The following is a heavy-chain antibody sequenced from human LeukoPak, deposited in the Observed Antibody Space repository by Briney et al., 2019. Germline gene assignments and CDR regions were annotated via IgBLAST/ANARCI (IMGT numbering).Heavy chain of an antibody. D-gene: IGHD6-13*01. V-gene: IGHV4-59*01. J-gene: IGHJ6*03. CDR3: ARDPGIAAADYYYYYMDV. CDR2: IYHNGIT. CDR1: GDSISSFY. Sequence: NPSETLSLTCTVSGDSISSFYWSWIRQPPGKGLEWIGYIYHNGITNYNPSLKSRVTISVDTSKNQFSLKLSSVTAADTAVYYCARDPGIAAADYYYYYMDVWGKGTTVTVSS.